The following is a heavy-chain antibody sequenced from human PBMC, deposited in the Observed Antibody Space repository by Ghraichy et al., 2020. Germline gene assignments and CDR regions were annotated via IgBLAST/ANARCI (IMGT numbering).Heavy chain of an antibody. Sequence: SETLSLTCTVSGGSISSSSYYWGWIRQPPGKGLEWIGSIYYSGSTYYNPSLKSRVTISVDTSKNQFSLKLSSVTAADPAVYYCARGGSGLWGYYYGMDVWGQGTTVTVSS. CDR2: IYYSGST. CDR1: GGSISSSSYY. J-gene: IGHJ6*02. D-gene: IGHD6-19*01. CDR3: ARGGSGLWGYYYGMDV. V-gene: IGHV4-39*01.